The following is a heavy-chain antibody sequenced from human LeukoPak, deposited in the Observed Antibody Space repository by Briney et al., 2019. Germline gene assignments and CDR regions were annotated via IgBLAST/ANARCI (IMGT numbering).Heavy chain of an antibody. V-gene: IGHV4-39*01. CDR1: GGSISSSSYY. Sequence: SETLSLTCTVSGGSISSSSYYWGWIRQPPGKGLEWIGSIYYSGSTYYNPSLKSRVTISVDTSKNQFSLKLSSVTAADTAVYYCARQPRIGLRGDGRKGDWFDPWGQGTLVTVSS. CDR3: ARQPRIGLRGDGRKGDWFDP. CDR2: IYYSGST. D-gene: IGHD3-16*01. J-gene: IGHJ5*02.